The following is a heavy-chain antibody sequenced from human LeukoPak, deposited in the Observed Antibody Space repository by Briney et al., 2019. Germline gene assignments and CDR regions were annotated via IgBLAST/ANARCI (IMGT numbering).Heavy chain of an antibody. D-gene: IGHD5-24*01. J-gene: IGHJ5*02. CDR3: ARHEMGWGNWFDP. CDR1: GYSISSGYY. V-gene: IGHV4-38-2*01. Sequence: SETLPLTCAVSGYSISSGYYWGWIRQPPGKGLEWIGSIYHSGSTYYNPSLKSRVTISVDTSKNQFSLKLSSVTAADTAVYYCARHEMGWGNWFDPWGQGTLVTVSS. CDR2: IYHSGST.